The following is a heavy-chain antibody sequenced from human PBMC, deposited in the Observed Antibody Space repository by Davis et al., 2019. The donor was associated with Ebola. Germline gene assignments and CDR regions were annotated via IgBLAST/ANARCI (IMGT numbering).Heavy chain of an antibody. CDR2: INEDESDK. D-gene: IGHD3-10*01. J-gene: IGHJ6*04. CDR1: GFTFSSSW. Sequence: GGSLRLSCAASGFTFSSSWMSWVRQAPGKGLEWVANINEDESDKNYVDSVKGRFTISRDNTKNSLYLQMNSLRAEDTAVYYCASESSVTSEGVWGKGTTVIVSS. V-gene: IGHV3-7*03. CDR3: ASESSVTSEGV.